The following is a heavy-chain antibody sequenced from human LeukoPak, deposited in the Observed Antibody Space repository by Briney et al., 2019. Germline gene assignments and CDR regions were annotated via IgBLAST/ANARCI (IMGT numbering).Heavy chain of an antibody. V-gene: IGHV3-30*02. CDR3: ATDDYRGLGY. D-gene: IGHD3-16*01. CDR2: IRYDGSNK. J-gene: IGHJ4*02. CDR1: GFTFSSYG. Sequence: QPGGSLRLSCAASGFTFSSYGMHWVRQAPGKGLEWVAFIRYDGSNKYYADSVKGRFTISRDNAKNTLYLQMNNLRAEDTAVYYCATDDYRGLGYWGQGTLVTVSS.